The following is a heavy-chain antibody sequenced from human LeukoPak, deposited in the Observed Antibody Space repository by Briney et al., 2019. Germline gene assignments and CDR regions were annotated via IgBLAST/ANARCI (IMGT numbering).Heavy chain of an antibody. D-gene: IGHD3-22*01. V-gene: IGHV1-8*01. CDR2: MNPNSGNT. CDR3: ARGRRYYYDSSGYSGSYYFDY. CDR1: GYTFTSYD. Sequence: ASVKVSCKASGYTFTSYDINWVRQATGQGLEWMGWMNPNSGNTGYAQKFQGRVTMTRNTSIGTAYMELSSLRSEDTAVYYCARGRRYYYDSSGYSGSYYFDYWGQGTLVTVSS. J-gene: IGHJ4*02.